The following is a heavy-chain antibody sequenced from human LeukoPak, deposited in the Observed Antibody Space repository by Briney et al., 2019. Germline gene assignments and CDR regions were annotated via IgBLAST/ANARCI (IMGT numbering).Heavy chain of an antibody. V-gene: IGHV1-2*06. D-gene: IGHD6-13*01. Sequence: ASVKVSCKASGYTFTSYGITWVRQAPGQGLEWMGRINPNSGGTNYAQKFQGRVTMTRDTSISTAYMELSRLRSDDTAVYYCARERGYSSSWYLLWGQGTLVTVSS. J-gene: IGHJ4*02. CDR2: INPNSGGT. CDR3: ARERGYSSSWYLL. CDR1: GYTFTSYG.